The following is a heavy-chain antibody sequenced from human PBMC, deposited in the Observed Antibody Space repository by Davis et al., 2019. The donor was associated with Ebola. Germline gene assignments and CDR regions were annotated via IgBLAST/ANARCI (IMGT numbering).Heavy chain of an antibody. CDR1: GYTFTSYG. V-gene: IGHV1-18*01. CDR3: ARDPGYSYGSSHNWFDP. CDR2: ISAYNGNT. J-gene: IGHJ5*02. Sequence: ASVKVSCKASGYTFTSYGISWVRQAPGQGLEWMGWISAYNGNTNYAQKLQGRVTMTTDTSTSTAYMELRSLRSDDTAVYYCARDPGYSYGSSHNWFDPWGQGTLVTVSS. D-gene: IGHD5-18*01.